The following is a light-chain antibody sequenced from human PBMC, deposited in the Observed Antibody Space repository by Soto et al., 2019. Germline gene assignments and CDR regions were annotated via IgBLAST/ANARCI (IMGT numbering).Light chain of an antibody. CDR2: SNN. J-gene: IGLJ1*01. CDR1: TSNIGSNT. Sequence: QSVLTQPPSASGTPGQRVTISCSGSTSNIGSNTVNWYQQLPGTAPKLLIYSNNQRPSGVPDRFSGSKSGTSASLAISGLQSEDEADYYCAAWYDSLSGYVFGTGTKLTVL. CDR3: AAWYDSLSGYV. V-gene: IGLV1-44*01.